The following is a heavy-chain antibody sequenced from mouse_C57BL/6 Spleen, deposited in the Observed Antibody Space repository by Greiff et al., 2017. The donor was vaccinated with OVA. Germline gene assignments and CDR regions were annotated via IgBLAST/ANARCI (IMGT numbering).Heavy chain of an antibody. D-gene: IGHD2-5*01. Sequence: QVQLQQSGAELVKPGASVKISCKASGYAFSSYWMNWVKQRPGKGLEWIGQIYPGDGDTNYNGKFKGKATLTADKSSSTAYMQLSSLTSEDSAVYFCARGGDYYSNFFDYWGQGTTLTVSS. CDR3: ARGGDYYSNFFDY. V-gene: IGHV1-80*01. CDR2: IYPGDGDT. CDR1: GYAFSSYW. J-gene: IGHJ2*01.